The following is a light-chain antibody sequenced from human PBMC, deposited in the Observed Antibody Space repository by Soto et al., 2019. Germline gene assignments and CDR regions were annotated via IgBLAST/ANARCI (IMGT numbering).Light chain of an antibody. CDR3: GTWDSSLSAVV. Sequence: QSVLTQPPSVSAAPGQKVTISCSGSSSNIGNNYVSWYQQLPGTAPKLLIYDSNKRPSGIPDRFSGSKSGTSATLGITGLQTGDEADYYCGTWDSSLSAVVFGGGTQLTDL. CDR1: SSNIGNNY. V-gene: IGLV1-51*01. CDR2: DSN. J-gene: IGLJ2*01.